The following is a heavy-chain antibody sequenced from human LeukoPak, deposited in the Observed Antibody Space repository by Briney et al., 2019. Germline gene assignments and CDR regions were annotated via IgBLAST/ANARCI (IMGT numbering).Heavy chain of an antibody. Sequence: GGSLRLSCAASGFTFSSYGMHWVRQAPGKGLEWVAIISYDGSNKYYADSVKGRFTISRDNSKNTLYLQMNSLRAEDTAVYYCAKDRNRVNWFDPWGQGTLVTVSS. D-gene: IGHD2/OR15-2a*01. CDR1: GFTFSSYG. CDR3: AKDRNRVNWFDP. V-gene: IGHV3-30*18. J-gene: IGHJ5*02. CDR2: ISYDGSNK.